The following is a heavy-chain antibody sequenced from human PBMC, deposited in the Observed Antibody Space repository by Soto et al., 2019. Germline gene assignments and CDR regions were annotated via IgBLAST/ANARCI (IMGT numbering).Heavy chain of an antibody. D-gene: IGHD6-13*01. CDR2: IYHSEST. J-gene: IGHJ4*02. V-gene: IGHV4-59*12. CDR3: ARAAAGTMREYYFVY. CDR1: GGSISSYY. Sequence: PSETLSLTCTVSGGSISSYYWSWIRQSPGKGLEWIGFIYHSESTNYNPSLKSRVTISGDTSKNQLSLKLSSVTAADTAVYYCARAAAGTMREYYFVYWGQGTLVTVSS.